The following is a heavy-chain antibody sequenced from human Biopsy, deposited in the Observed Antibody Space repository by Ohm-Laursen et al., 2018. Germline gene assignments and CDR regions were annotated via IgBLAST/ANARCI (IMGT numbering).Heavy chain of an antibody. Sequence: SDTLSLTCTVSGGSISSYYWMWIRQPPGKGLEWIGYIHHAQSATYSPSLKSRVTISVDTSKNQFSLKMTSVTAADTVVYYCARDRGYYSDRTVPGYFDLWGRGTLVTVSS. CDR1: GGSISSYY. J-gene: IGHJ2*01. D-gene: IGHD3-22*01. V-gene: IGHV4-59*01. CDR3: ARDRGYYSDRTVPGYFDL. CDR2: IHHAQSA.